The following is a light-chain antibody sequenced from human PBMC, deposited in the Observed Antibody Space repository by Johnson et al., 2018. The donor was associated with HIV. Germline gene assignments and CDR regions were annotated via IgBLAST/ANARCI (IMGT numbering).Light chain of an antibody. J-gene: IGLJ1*01. CDR1: SSNIGNNY. CDR2: DNN. Sequence: QSILTQPPSVSAAPGQKVTISCSGSSSNIGNNYVSWYQQVPGTAPKLLIYDNNKRPSGIPDRFSGSKSGTSATLGITGLQTGDDADYYCGTWDNSLNVYVFGTGTKVTVL. CDR3: GTWDNSLNVYV. V-gene: IGLV1-51*01.